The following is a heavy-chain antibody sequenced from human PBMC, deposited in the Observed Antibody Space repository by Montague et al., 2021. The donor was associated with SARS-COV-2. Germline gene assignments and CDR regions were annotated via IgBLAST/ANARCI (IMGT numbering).Heavy chain of an antibody. CDR1: GFTFSSYG. CDR2: IWSDGSNK. Sequence: SLRLSCAASGFTFSSYGMHWVRQAPGKGLEWVAVIWSDGSNKYYXDSVKGRFTISRDNSKNTLYLQMNSLRAEDTAVYYCARHREASSGAFDIWGQGTMVTVSS. J-gene: IGHJ3*02. D-gene: IGHD3-22*01. CDR3: ARHREASSGAFDI. V-gene: IGHV3-33*01.